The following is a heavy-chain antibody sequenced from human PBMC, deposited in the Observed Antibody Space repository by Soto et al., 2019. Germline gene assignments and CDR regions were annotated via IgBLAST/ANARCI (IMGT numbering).Heavy chain of an antibody. CDR1: GFTFSSYA. CDR2: ISYDGSNK. J-gene: IGHJ3*02. D-gene: IGHD3-9*01. Sequence: GGSLRLSCAASGFTFSSYAMHWVRQAPGKGLEWVAVISYDGSNKYYADSVKGRFTISRDNSKNTLYLQMNSLRAEDTAVYYCASPPRGYFDWSDAFDIWGQGTMVTVSS. V-gene: IGHV3-30-3*01. CDR3: ASPPRGYFDWSDAFDI.